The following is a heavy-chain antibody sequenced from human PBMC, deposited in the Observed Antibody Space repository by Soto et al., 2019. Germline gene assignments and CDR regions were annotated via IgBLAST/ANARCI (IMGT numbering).Heavy chain of an antibody. V-gene: IGHV1-46*01. CDR1: GYTFTSYY. J-gene: IGHJ4*02. CDR3: VRDAYYDFWSGSSVDY. Sequence: QVQLVQSGAKVKKPGASVKVSCKASGYTFTSYYMHWVRQAPGQGLEWMGIINPSGGSTSYAQKFQGRVTMTRDTSTSTVYMELSSLRSEDTAVYYCVRDAYYDFWSGSSVDYWGQGTLVTVSS. D-gene: IGHD3-3*01. CDR2: INPSGGST.